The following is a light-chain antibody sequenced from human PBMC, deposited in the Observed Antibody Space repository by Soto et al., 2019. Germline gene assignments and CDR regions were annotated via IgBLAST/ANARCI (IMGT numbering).Light chain of an antibody. Sequence: QAVVTQPASVSGSPGQSITVSCTGTSSDVGGYKYVSWYQQYPGKAPKLMIYDVSYRASGVSYRFSGSKSGNTASLTISGLQAEDEADYYCASYTSQVRVFGTGTKLTVL. CDR3: ASYTSQVRV. CDR1: SSDVGGYKY. V-gene: IGLV2-14*01. J-gene: IGLJ1*01. CDR2: DVS.